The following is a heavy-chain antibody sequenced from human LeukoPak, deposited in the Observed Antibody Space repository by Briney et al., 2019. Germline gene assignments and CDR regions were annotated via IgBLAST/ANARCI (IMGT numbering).Heavy chain of an antibody. D-gene: IGHD6-6*01. Sequence: SETLSLTCAVYGGSFSGYYWSWIRQPPGKGLEWIGEINHSGSTNYNPSLKSRVTISVDTSKSQFSLKLSSVTAADTAVYYCARGRDSSSSLGYYYYMDVWGKGTTVTVSS. V-gene: IGHV4-34*01. CDR3: ARGRDSSSSLGYYYYMDV. J-gene: IGHJ6*03. CDR1: GGSFSGYY. CDR2: INHSGST.